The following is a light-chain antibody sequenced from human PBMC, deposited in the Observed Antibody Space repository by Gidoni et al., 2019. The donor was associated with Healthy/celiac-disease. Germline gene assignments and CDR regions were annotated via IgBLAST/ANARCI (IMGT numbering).Light chain of an antibody. CDR3: QQYGSSPT. CDR1: QSVSSSY. Sequence: EIVLTQSPGTLSLSPGERATLSCRASQSVSSSYLARYQQKPGQAPRLLIYGASSRATGIPDRFSGSGSGTDFTLTISRLDPEDFAVYYCQQYGSSPTFGGGTKVEIK. V-gene: IGKV3-20*01. J-gene: IGKJ4*01. CDR2: GAS.